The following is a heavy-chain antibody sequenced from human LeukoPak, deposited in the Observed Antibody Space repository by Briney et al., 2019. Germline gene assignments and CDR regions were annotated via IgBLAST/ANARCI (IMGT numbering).Heavy chain of an antibody. CDR1: GGSFSGYY. Sequence: SETLSLTCAVYGGSFSGYYWSWIRQPPGKGLEWIGEINHSGSTNYNPSLKSRVTISVDTSKNQFSLKLSSVTAADTAVYYCARGSGPTSPFDYWGQGTLVTVSS. D-gene: IGHD2-2*01. CDR3: ARGSGPTSPFDY. CDR2: INHSGST. J-gene: IGHJ4*02. V-gene: IGHV4-34*01.